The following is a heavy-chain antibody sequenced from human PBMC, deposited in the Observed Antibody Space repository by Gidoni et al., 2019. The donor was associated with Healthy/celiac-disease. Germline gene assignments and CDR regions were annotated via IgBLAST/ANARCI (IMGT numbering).Heavy chain of an antibody. D-gene: IGHD2-2*01. CDR2: INHSGST. J-gene: IGHJ4*02. CDR3: ARSGLLVVPAARPKRRTYYFDY. Sequence: QVQLQQWGAGLLKPSETLSLTCAVYGGCFCGYYWSWIRQPPGKGLEWIGEINHSGSTNYNPSLKSRVTISVDTSKNQFSLKLSSVTAADTAVYYCARSGLLVVPAARPKRRTYYFDYWGQGTLVTVSS. V-gene: IGHV4-34*01. CDR1: GGCFCGYY.